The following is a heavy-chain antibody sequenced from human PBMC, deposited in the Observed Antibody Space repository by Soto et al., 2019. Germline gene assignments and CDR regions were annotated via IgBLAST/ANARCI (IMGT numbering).Heavy chain of an antibody. V-gene: IGHV1-69*13. J-gene: IGHJ3*02. CDR2: IIPNFGTA. CDR1: GYTFTGYY. D-gene: IGHD2-15*01. Sequence: SVKVSCKASGYTFTGYYMHWVRQAPGQGLEWMGGIIPNFGTANYAQKFQGRVTITADESTSTAYMELSSLRSEDTAVYYCASPGPIVVVVAASNDAFDIWGQGTMVTVSS. CDR3: ASPGPIVVVVAASNDAFDI.